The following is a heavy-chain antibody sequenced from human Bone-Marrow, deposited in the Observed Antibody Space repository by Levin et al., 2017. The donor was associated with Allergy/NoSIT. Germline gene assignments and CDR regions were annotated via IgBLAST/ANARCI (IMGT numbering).Heavy chain of an antibody. CDR1: RGSISSSAYY. CDR3: GRHVGGYEGDYYYMDV. V-gene: IGHV4-39*01. Sequence: PSETLSLTCTVSRGSISSSAYYWGWIRQPPGKGLEWIGSIYYRGSTSYNPSLSGRVAFSVDTSKNQFSLDLRSVTAADTAIYFCGRHVGGYEGDYYYMDVWGKGTTVTVSS. D-gene: IGHD5-12*01. CDR2: IYYRGST. J-gene: IGHJ6*03.